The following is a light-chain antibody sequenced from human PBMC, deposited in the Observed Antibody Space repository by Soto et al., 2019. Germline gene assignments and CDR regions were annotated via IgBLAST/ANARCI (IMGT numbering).Light chain of an antibody. CDR3: ISYTGSSTYYV. CDR2: GVS. V-gene: IGLV2-14*01. CDR1: RSDIGSYNY. J-gene: IGLJ1*01. Sequence: QSLQTQPASVSWSPGQLITISCSGTRSDIGSYNYVAWYQQFPGKTPKILIYGVSNRPSGVSSRFSGSKSGNTASLTISGLHAEDEADYYCISYTGSSTYYVFGSGTKVTVL.